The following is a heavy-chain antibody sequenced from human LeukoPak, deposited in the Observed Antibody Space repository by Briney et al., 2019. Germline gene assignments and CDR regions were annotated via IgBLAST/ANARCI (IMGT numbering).Heavy chain of an antibody. J-gene: IGHJ4*02. Sequence: SETLSLTCTVSGGSLSHYFWSWIRQPPGKGLEWIGSVYFSGSTNYNPSLMSRVTISIDTSKNHFSLKLDSVTAADTAVYFCARTNYHYDSNIESYRPTLFDHWGQGSLVTVSS. V-gene: IGHV4-59*01. D-gene: IGHD3-16*01. CDR2: VYFSGST. CDR3: ARTNYHYDSNIESYRPTLFDH. CDR1: GGSLSHYF.